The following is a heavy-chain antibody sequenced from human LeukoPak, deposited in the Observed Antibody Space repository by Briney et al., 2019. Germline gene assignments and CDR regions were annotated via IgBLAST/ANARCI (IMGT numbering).Heavy chain of an antibody. J-gene: IGHJ5*02. CDR1: GYTLTKLS. Sequence: GASVKVSCKVSGYTLTKLSMHWVRQAPGKGLEWMGGFDPEDGETIYAQKFQGRVTMTEDTSTDTAYMELSSLRSEDTAVYYCATVLGLPPGWFDPWGQGTLVTVSS. CDR2: FDPEDGET. V-gene: IGHV1-24*01. D-gene: IGHD4-11*01. CDR3: ATVLGLPPGWFDP.